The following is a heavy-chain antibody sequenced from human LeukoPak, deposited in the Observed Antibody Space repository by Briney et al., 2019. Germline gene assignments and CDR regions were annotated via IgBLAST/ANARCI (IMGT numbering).Heavy chain of an antibody. D-gene: IGHD2-15*01. CDR1: GFTFSTYA. V-gene: IGHV3-64*01. J-gene: IGHJ3*01. CDR3: TRDIGRLRGDAFDF. CDR2: ISGNGRST. Sequence: PGGSLRLSCTASGFTFSTYATHWVRQAPGKGLEYVSGISGNGRSTFYASSVKGRFTVSRDSSKDTLYLQMGSLRAEDMAVYYCTRDIGRLRGDAFDFWGQGTMVTVSS.